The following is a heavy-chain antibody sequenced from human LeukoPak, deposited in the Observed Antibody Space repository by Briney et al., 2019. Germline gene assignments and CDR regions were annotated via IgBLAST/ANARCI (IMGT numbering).Heavy chain of an antibody. V-gene: IGHV4-39*07. CDR1: GGSISSSSYY. CDR3: ARQVGGYSSSWYPIDY. J-gene: IGHJ4*02. CDR2: IYYSGNT. Sequence: PSETLSLTCTVSGGSISSSSYYWDWIRQPPGKGLEWIGSIYYSGNTYYNPSLKSRVTISVNTSKNQFSLKLISVTAADTAVYYCARQVGGYSSSWYPIDYWGQGTLVTVSS. D-gene: IGHD6-13*01.